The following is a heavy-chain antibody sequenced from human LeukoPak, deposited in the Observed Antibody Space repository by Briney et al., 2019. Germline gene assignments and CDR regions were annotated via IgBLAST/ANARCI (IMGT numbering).Heavy chain of an antibody. CDR1: GGSISSYY. J-gene: IGHJ5*02. D-gene: IGHD4-17*01. CDR3: ARAPATDGDWFDP. CDR2: IYYSGGT. Sequence: KASETLSLTCTVSGGSISSYYWSWIRQPPGKGLEWIGYIYYSGGTNYNPSLKSRVTISVDTSKNQFSLKLSSVTAADTAVYYCARAPATDGDWFDPWGQGTLVTVSS. V-gene: IGHV4-59*01.